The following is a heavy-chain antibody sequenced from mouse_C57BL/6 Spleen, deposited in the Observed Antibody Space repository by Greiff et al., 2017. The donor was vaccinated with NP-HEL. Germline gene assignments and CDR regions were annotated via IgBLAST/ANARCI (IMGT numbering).Heavy chain of an antibody. CDR2: INPSNGGT. J-gene: IGHJ1*03. Sequence: QVHVKQPGTELVKPGASVKLSCKASGYTFTSYWMHWVKQRPGQGLEWIGNINPSNGGTNYNEKFKSKATLTVDKSSSTAYMQLSSLTSEDSAVYYCARDRADWYFDVWGTGTTVTVSS. V-gene: IGHV1-53*01. CDR3: ARDRADWYFDV. D-gene: IGHD3-2*01. CDR1: GYTFTSYW.